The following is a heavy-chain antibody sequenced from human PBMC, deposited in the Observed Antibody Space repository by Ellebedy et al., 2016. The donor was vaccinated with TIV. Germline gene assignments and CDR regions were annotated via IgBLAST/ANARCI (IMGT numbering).Heavy chain of an antibody. V-gene: IGHV3-23*01. J-gene: IGHJ3*02. CDR2: ISGSGGST. D-gene: IGHD5-12*01. CDR1: GFTFSTYS. Sequence: GESLKISXAASGFTFSTYSMNWVRQAPGKGLEWVSGISGSGGSTYYADSVKGRFTISRDNSKNTLYLQMSSLRAEDTAVYFCAKDLIANNGIYEPFDIWGQGTVVTVSS. CDR3: AKDLIANNGIYEPFDI.